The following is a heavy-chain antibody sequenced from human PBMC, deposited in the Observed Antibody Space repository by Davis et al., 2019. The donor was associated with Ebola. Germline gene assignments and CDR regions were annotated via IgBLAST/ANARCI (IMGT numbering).Heavy chain of an antibody. J-gene: IGHJ6*02. D-gene: IGHD4-11*01. Sequence: GESLKISCAASGFTFSTCGMHWVRQAPGKRLVSAALIWYDGSNQYYAESVKGRFTISRDNSKNTLYLQMNSLRAEDTAVYYCAREAPYSDYPHGVDVWGQGTTVTVSS. CDR1: GFTFSTCG. CDR2: IWYDGSNQ. CDR3: AREAPYSDYPHGVDV. V-gene: IGHV3-33*01.